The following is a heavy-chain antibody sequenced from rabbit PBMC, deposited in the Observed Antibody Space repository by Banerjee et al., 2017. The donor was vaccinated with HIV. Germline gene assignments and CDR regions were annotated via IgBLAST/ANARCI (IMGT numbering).Heavy chain of an antibody. D-gene: IGHD4-1*01. CDR1: AFSFSNKYV. V-gene: IGHV1S40*01. CDR3: ARDLAGVIGWNFNL. CDR2: IDAVSSGST. Sequence: QSLEESGGDLVKPEGSLTLTCTASAFSFSNKYVMCWVRQAPGKRPEWIACIDAVSSGSTQYASWAKGRFTISKTSSTTVTLQMTSLTAADTATYFCARDLAGVIGWNFNLWGPGTLVTVS. J-gene: IGHJ4*01.